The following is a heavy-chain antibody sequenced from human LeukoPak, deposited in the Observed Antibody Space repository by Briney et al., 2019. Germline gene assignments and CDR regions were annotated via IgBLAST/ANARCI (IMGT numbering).Heavy chain of an antibody. Sequence: PSETLSLTCAVYGGSFSGYYWSWIRQPPGKGLEWIGEINHSGSTNYNPSLKSRVTISVDTSKNQFPLKLSSVTAADTAVYYCARGGIQLWLPFDYWGQGTLVTVSS. CDR1: GGSFSGYY. J-gene: IGHJ4*02. CDR3: ARGGIQLWLPFDY. D-gene: IGHD5-18*01. CDR2: INHSGST. V-gene: IGHV4-34*01.